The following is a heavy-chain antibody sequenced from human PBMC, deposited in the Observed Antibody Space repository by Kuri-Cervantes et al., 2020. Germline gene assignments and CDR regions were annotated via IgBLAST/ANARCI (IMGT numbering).Heavy chain of an antibody. D-gene: IGHD2/OR15-2a*01. V-gene: IGHV1-8*01. J-gene: IGHJ5*02. CDR2: MNPNSGNT. CDR3: ARAPNPNRRYNWFDP. Sequence: ASVKVSCKASGYTFTSYDINWVRQATGQGLEWMGWMNPNSGNTGYAQKFQGRVTMTRNNSICTAYMELSSLRPGDTAGYYCARAPNPNRRYNWFDPWGQGTLVTVSS. CDR1: GYTFTSYD.